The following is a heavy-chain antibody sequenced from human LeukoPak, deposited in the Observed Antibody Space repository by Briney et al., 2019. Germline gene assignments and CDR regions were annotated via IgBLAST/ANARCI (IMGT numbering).Heavy chain of an antibody. Sequence: ASVKVSCKASGYTFTGYYMHWVRQAPGQGLEWMGWINPNSGGTNYAQEFQGRVTMTRDTSISTAYMELSRLRSDDTAVYYCARSPSDYGDFIDYWGQGTLVTVSS. J-gene: IGHJ4*02. V-gene: IGHV1-2*02. D-gene: IGHD4-17*01. CDR2: INPNSGGT. CDR3: ARSPSDYGDFIDY. CDR1: GYTFTGYY.